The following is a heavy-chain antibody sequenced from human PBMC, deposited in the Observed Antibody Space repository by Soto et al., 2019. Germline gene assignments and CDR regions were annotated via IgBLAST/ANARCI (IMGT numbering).Heavy chain of an antibody. D-gene: IGHD2-21*02. CDR1: GYTFTSYG. Sequence: ASVKVSCKASGYTFTSYGISWVRQAPGQGLEWMGWTSAYNGNTNYAQKLQGRVTMTTDTSTSTAYMELRSLRSDDTAVYYCARDPPHGGDVLYYGMDVWGQGTTVTVSS. CDR2: TSAYNGNT. CDR3: ARDPPHGGDVLYYGMDV. J-gene: IGHJ6*02. V-gene: IGHV1-18*01.